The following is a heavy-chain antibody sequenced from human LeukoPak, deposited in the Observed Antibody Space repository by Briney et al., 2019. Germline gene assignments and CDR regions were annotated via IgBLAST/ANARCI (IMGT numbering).Heavy chain of an antibody. J-gene: IGHJ4*02. D-gene: IGHD6-13*01. CDR1: GFTFSSYA. CDR2: FSGSGGST. Sequence: PGGSLRLSCAASGFTFSSYAMSWVRQAPGKGLECISGFSGSGGSTYYADSVKGRFTISRDNSKNTLYLQMNSLRAEDTAVYYCAKGGAAGTPFDSWGQGNLVTVSS. V-gene: IGHV3-23*01. CDR3: AKGGAAGTPFDS.